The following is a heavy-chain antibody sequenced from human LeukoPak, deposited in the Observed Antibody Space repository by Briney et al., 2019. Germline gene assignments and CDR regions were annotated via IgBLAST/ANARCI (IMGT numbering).Heavy chain of an antibody. V-gene: IGHV3-23*01. CDR3: AKWGDYDILTGYYISDF. J-gene: IGHJ4*02. CDR1: GFIFRNYA. Sequence: GGSLRLSCAASGFIFRNYAMSWVRQAPGKGLEWVSAITGSGDSTYYADSVKGRFTISRDNSKNTLYVEMNTLRAEDTAVYYCAKWGDYDILTGYYISDFWGQGTLVTVSS. CDR2: ITGSGDST. D-gene: IGHD3-9*01.